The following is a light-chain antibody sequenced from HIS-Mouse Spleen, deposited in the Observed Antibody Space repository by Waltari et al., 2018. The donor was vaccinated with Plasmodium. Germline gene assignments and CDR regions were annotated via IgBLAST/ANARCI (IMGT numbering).Light chain of an antibody. CDR1: ALPQNY. CDR2: EDS. CDR3: YSTDSSGNHRV. V-gene: IGLV3-10*01. J-gene: IGLJ3*02. Sequence: SYELTQPPSVSVSPGQTARITCSGDALPQNYAYWYHQKSGQAPVLVIYEDSKRPSGIPERFSGSSSGTMATLTISGAHVEDEADYYCYSTDSSGNHRVFGGGTKLTVL.